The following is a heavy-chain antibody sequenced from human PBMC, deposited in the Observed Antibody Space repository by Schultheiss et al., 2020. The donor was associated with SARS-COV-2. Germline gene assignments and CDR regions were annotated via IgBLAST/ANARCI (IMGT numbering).Heavy chain of an antibody. J-gene: IGHJ5*02. Sequence: ASVKVSCKASGYTFTSYAMHWVRQAPGQRLEWMGWINAGNGNTKYSQKFQGRVTITRDTSASTAYMELSSLRSEDTAVYYCARRRIGAAAALASWGQGTLVTVSS. CDR2: INAGNGNT. CDR1: GYTFTSYA. V-gene: IGHV1-3*01. CDR3: ARRRIGAAAALAS. D-gene: IGHD6-13*01.